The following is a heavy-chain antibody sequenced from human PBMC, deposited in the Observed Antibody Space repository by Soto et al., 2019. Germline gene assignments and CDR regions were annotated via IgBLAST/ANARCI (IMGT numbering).Heavy chain of an antibody. CDR3: ARDYYDSSGYLAPLDY. Sequence: SLRLPRAAPGFTLHSHNINWGRPAPGEGLEWVSSISSSSSYIYYADSVKGRFTISRDNAKNSLYLQMNSLRAEDTAVYYCARDYYDSSGYLAPLDYWGQGTLVTVS. J-gene: IGHJ4*02. CDR1: GFTLHSHN. V-gene: IGHV3-21*01. CDR2: ISSSSSYI. D-gene: IGHD3-22*01.